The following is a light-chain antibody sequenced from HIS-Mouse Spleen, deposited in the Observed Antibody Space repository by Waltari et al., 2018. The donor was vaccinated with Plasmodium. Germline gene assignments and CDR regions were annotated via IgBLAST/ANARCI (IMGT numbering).Light chain of an antibody. CDR3: AAWDDSLSGPWV. V-gene: IGLV1-47*01. Sequence: QSVLTQPPSASGTPGQRVTISCSGSSSNIGSNYVSWYQKLPGTAPKLLIYRNNQRPSGVPDRFSGSKSGTSASLAISGLRSEDEADYYCAAWDDSLSGPWVFGGGTKLTVL. J-gene: IGLJ3*02. CDR1: SSNIGSNY. CDR2: RNN.